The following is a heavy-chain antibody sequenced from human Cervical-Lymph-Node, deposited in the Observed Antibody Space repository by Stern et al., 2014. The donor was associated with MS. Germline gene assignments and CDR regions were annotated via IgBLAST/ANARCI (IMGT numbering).Heavy chain of an antibody. Sequence: VQLVESGGGVVQPGRSLRLSCAASGFTFSTFTMHWVRQSPVEGLEWVAVISYDGSDSALADSVKGRFTISRDNSKNTLYLQMNGLRAEDTAVYYCTRDPLPLGSHLSWFDPWGQGTLVTVSS. J-gene: IGHJ5*02. CDR2: ISYDGSDS. CDR3: TRDPLPLGSHLSWFDP. V-gene: IGHV3-30-3*01. D-gene: IGHD2-15*01. CDR1: GFTFSTFT.